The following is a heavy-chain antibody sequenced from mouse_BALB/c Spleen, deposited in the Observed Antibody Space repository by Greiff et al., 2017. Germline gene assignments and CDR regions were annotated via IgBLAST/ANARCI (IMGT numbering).Heavy chain of an antibody. Sequence: VQLQQSGAELVRPGVSVKISCKGSGYTFTDYAMHWVKQSHAKSLEWIGVISTYYGDASYNQKFKGKATMTVDKSSSTAYMELARLTSEDSAIYYCARSYYGNSYAMDYWGQGTSVTVSS. J-gene: IGHJ4*01. V-gene: IGHV1S137*01. D-gene: IGHD2-10*01. CDR3: ARSYYGNSYAMDY. CDR2: ISTYYGDA. CDR1: GYTFTDYA.